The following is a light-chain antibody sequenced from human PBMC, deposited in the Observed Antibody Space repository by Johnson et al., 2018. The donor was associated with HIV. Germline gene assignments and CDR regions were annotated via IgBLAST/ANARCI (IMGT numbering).Light chain of an antibody. V-gene: IGLV1-51*01. Sequence: QSVLTQPPSVSAAPGQKVTISCSGSSSNIGNNYVSWYQQLPGTAPKLLIYDNNKRPSGIPDRFSGSKSGTSATLGITGLQTGDEADYYCGTWDGSLSVYVFGTESKVTVL. J-gene: IGLJ1*01. CDR2: DNN. CDR3: GTWDGSLSVYV. CDR1: SSNIGNNY.